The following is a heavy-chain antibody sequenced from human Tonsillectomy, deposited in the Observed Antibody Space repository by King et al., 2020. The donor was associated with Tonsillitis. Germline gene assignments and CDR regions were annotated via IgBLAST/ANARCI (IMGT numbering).Heavy chain of an antibody. V-gene: IGHV3-15*02. CDR3: TTFPPPDAY. CDR2: IKTKLDGGTA. CDR1: GFTFSNSW. Sequence: VQLVESGGTLVKPGGSLRVSCAASGFTFSNSWMSWVRQAPGKGLEWIGRIKTKLDGGTADYAAPVKGRFTISRDDSKNTLYLEMNSLTTEDTAVYYCTTFPPPDAYWGQGTLVTVSS. J-gene: IGHJ4*02.